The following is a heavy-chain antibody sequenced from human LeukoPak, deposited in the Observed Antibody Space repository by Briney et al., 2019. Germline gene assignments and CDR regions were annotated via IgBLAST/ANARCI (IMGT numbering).Heavy chain of an antibody. V-gene: IGHV3-11*01. CDR3: ARVLVVSNIVVVPAAVDY. CDR1: GFTFSDYY. Sequence: GGSLRLSCAASGFTFSDYYMSWIRQAPGKGLEWVSYISSSGSTIYYADSVKGRFTISRDNAKNSLYLQMNSLRAEDTAVYYCARVLVVSNIVVVPAAVDYWGQGTLVTVSS. CDR2: ISSSGSTI. D-gene: IGHD2-2*01. J-gene: IGHJ4*02.